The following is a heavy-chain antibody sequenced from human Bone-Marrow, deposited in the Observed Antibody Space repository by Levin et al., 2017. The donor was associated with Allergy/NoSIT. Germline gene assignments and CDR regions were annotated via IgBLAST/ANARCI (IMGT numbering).Heavy chain of an antibody. CDR3: ATLFGSVTPTA. CDR1: GFIFSNSA. CDR2: ISNDGSNE. V-gene: IGHV3-30*03. Sequence: GESLKISCAASGFIFSNSAMHWVRQAPGKGLEWVALISNDGSNEYYADSVKGRFTISRDISKNTLYLQLNSLRTEDTAMYYCATLFGSVTPTAWGQGTLVTVSS. J-gene: IGHJ5*02. D-gene: IGHD2-21*02.